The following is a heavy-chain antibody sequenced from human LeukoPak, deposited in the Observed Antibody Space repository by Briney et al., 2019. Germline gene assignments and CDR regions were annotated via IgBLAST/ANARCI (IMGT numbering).Heavy chain of an antibody. CDR3: ARDGSKRDRSSSLY. D-gene: IGHD6-6*01. Sequence: ASVKVFCKASGYSFSSYGISWVRQAPGQELEWVGWISAYNGNTNYAEKLQGRVTMTTETSTSTAYMELRSLRSDDTAVYYCARDGSKRDRSSSLYWGQGTLVTVSS. CDR1: GYSFSSYG. J-gene: IGHJ4*02. CDR2: ISAYNGNT. V-gene: IGHV1-18*01.